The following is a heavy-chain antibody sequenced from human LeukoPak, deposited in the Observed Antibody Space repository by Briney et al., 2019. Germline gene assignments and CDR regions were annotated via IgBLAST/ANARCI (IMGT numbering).Heavy chain of an antibody. CDR1: GGSISSYY. Sequence: SETQSLTCSVSGGSISSYYWSWIRQPPGKGLEWIGYIYYGGSTNYNPSLKSRVTISVDTSKNQFSLKLSSVTAADTAVYYCARTPKSCTNGVCYKSPLYWFDPWGQGTLVTVSS. D-gene: IGHD2-8*01. J-gene: IGHJ5*02. CDR2: IYYGGST. CDR3: ARTPKSCTNGVCYKSPLYWFDP. V-gene: IGHV4-59*08.